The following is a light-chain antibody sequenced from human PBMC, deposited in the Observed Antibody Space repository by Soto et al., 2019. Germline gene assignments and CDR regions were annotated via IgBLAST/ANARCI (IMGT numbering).Light chain of an antibody. CDR2: KTD. CDR3: AAWDDSLNGWV. Sequence: QSVLTQPPSASGTPGQRVTISCSGGSYNIGKNLVYWYQQRPGTAPKLLIFKTDARPSGVPERFSGSNSGSSASLAISGLRSEDEADYYCAAWDDSLNGWVFGGGTKLTVL. J-gene: IGLJ3*02. CDR1: SYNIGKNL. V-gene: IGLV1-47*01.